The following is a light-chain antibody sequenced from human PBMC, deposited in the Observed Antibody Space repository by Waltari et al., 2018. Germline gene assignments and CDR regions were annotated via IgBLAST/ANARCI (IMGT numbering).Light chain of an antibody. V-gene: IGLV2-23*02. CDR1: SSDVGNYKR. Sequence: QSALTQPASVSGSPGQSITLSCTGTSSDVGNYKRVSWYQQHPGKAPKLMIYAVSKRPSGVSDRLSGSKSGDMASLTISGLQPEDEAEYFCSSYAGSSKGVFGGGTKVTVL. J-gene: IGLJ2*01. CDR2: AVS. CDR3: SSYAGSSKGV.